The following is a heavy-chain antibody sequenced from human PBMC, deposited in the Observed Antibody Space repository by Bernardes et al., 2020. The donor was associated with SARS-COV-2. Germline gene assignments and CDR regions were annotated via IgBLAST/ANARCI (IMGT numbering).Heavy chain of an antibody. Sequence: SETLSLTCTVSGGSISSSSYYWGWIRQPPGKGLEWIGSIYYSGSTYYNPSLKSRVTISVDTSKNQFSLKLSSVTAADTAVYYCARDYDFWSGYTYYYYMDVWGKGTTVTVSS. V-gene: IGHV4-39*07. J-gene: IGHJ6*03. CDR3: ARDYDFWSGYTYYYYMDV. CDR1: GGSISSSSYY. D-gene: IGHD3-3*01. CDR2: IYYSGST.